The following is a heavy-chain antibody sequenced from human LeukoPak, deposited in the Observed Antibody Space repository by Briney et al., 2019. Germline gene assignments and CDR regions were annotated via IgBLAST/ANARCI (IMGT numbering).Heavy chain of an antibody. CDR1: EFSFSSYV. Sequence: GGSLRLSCTASEFSFSSYVINWVRQAPGKGLEWVSYISSSGSPIYYADSVKGRFTISRDNAKNSVYLQLNSLRAEDTAVYYCARVSYSGGVYWGQGTLVTVSS. CDR3: ARVSYSGGVY. CDR2: ISSSGSPI. D-gene: IGHD6-25*01. J-gene: IGHJ4*02. V-gene: IGHV3-48*03.